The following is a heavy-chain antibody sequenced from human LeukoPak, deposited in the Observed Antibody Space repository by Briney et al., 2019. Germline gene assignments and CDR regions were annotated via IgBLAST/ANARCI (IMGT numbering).Heavy chain of an antibody. D-gene: IGHD3-3*01. V-gene: IGHV4-30-4*08. CDR3: ARDSDFWSGYYYFDY. J-gene: IGHJ4*02. CDR1: GGSISRADYY. Sequence: SQTLSLTCTVAGGSISRADYYWRWIRQPGGKGLERIEYIYYSGSTYYNQSRKSRSAISVDTSKSQFSLKLSSVTAADTAVYYCARDSDFWSGYYYFDYWGQGTLVTVSS. CDR2: IYYSGST.